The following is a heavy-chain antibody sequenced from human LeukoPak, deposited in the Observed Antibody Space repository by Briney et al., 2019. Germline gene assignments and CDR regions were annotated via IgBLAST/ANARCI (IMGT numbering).Heavy chain of an antibody. CDR1: GGSISRGDYY. J-gene: IGHJ4*02. CDR2: IYYSGST. CDR3: ARLALYGDRGDYFDY. Sequence: SETLSLTCTVSGGSISRGDYYWSWIRQPPGKGLEWIGYIYYSGSTYYNPSLKSRVTISVDTSKNQFSLKLSSVTAADTAVYYCARLALYGDRGDYFDYWGQGTLVTVSS. D-gene: IGHD4-17*01. V-gene: IGHV4-30-4*01.